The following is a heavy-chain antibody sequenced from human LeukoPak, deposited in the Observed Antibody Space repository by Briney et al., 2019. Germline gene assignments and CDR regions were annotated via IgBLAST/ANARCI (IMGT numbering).Heavy chain of an antibody. D-gene: IGHD3-10*01. J-gene: IGHJ4*02. CDR2: ISSSGSTI. V-gene: IGHV3-48*03. Sequence: PGGSLRLSCAASGFTFSSYEMNWVRQARGKGLEWVSYISSSGSTIYYADSVKGRFTISRDNAKHSLYLQMNSLRAEDTAVYYCASYGSGSYYNYYFDYWGQGTLVTVSS. CDR3: ASYGSGSYYNYYFDY. CDR1: GFTFSSYE.